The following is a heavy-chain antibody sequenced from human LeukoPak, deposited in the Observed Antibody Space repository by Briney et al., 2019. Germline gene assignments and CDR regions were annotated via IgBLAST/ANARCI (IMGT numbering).Heavy chain of an antibody. CDR2: ISGSGGST. CDR1: VFTFSSYA. V-gene: IGHV3-23*01. D-gene: IGHD3-22*01. J-gene: IGHJ4*01. CDR3: AVLGGSGHSFC. Sequence: TGGPLSLSCAASVFTFSSYAMSWLRQAPGKGLEWISAISGSGGSTYYAGSVKGRFTISSDNCKNTLYLQMNSLRAEDRAGYDCAVLGGSGHSFCWGQGCLVTVSS.